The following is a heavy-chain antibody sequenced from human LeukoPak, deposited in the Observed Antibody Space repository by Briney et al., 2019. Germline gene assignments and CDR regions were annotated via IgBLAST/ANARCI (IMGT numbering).Heavy chain of an antibody. CDR1: GGSFSGYY. J-gene: IGHJ3*02. V-gene: IGHV4-34*01. CDR2: INHSGST. CDR3: ARQGYSYGYDAFDI. D-gene: IGHD5-18*01. Sequence: PSETLSLTCAVYGGSFSGYYWSWIRQPPGKGLGWIGEINHSGSTNYNPSLKSRVTISVDTSKNQFSLKLSSVTAADTAVYYCARQGYSYGYDAFDIWGQGTMVTVSS.